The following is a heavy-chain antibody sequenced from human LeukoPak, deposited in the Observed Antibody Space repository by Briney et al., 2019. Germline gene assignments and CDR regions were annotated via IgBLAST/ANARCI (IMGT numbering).Heavy chain of an antibody. CDR2: INHSGST. CDR3: ARGRGGYYYGSGTFASWFDS. CDR1: GGSFSGYY. J-gene: IGHJ5*01. Sequence: KPSETLSLTCAVYGGSFSGYYWSWIRQPPGKGLEWIGEINHSGSTNYNPSLKSRVTISVDTSKNQFSVKLNPVTAADTAVYYCARGRGGYYYGSGTFASWFDSWGQGTLVTVSS. V-gene: IGHV4-34*01. D-gene: IGHD3-10*01.